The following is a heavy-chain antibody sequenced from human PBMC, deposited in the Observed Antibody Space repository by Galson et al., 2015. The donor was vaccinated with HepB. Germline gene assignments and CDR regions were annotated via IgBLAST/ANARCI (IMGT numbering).Heavy chain of an antibody. CDR2: FYYTGST. J-gene: IGHJ4*02. CDR1: GGSISSSSYY. CDR3: ARHESESKTYAAGN. Sequence: ETLSLTCTVSGGSISSSSYYWGWLRQPPGKGLEWIGSFYYTGSTHYNPSLKSRVTISGDTSKNQFSLKLNSVTAADTAVYYCARHESESKTYAAGNWGQGTLVTVSS. D-gene: IGHD2-2*01. V-gene: IGHV4-39*01.